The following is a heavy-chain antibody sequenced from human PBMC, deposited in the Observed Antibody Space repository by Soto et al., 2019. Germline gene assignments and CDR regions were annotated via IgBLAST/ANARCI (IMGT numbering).Heavy chain of an antibody. CDR1: GYTFTSYY. D-gene: IGHD3-22*01. V-gene: IGHV1-46*01. CDR2: INPSGGST. Sequence: ASVKVSCKASGYTFTSYYMHWVRQAPGQGLEWMGIINPSGGSTSYAQKFQGRVTMTRDTSTSTVYMELSSLRSEDTAVYYCARDCHYYDSSFTAKGSYFYYGMDVWGQGTTVTVSS. CDR3: ARDCHYYDSSFTAKGSYFYYGMDV. J-gene: IGHJ6*02.